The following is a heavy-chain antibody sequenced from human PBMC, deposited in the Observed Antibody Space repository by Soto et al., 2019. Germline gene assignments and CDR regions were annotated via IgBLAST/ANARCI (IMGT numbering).Heavy chain of an antibody. J-gene: IGHJ6*02. CDR1: GFTFSDYY. D-gene: IGHD2-8*01. Sequence: PGGSLRLSCAASGFTFSDYYMSWIRQAPGKGLEWVSYISSSSSYTNYADSVKGRFTISRDNAKNSLYLQMNSLRAEDTAVYYCARDTYCTNGVCTKNGMDVWGQGTTVTVSS. CDR2: ISSSSSYT. CDR3: ARDTYCTNGVCTKNGMDV. V-gene: IGHV3-11*06.